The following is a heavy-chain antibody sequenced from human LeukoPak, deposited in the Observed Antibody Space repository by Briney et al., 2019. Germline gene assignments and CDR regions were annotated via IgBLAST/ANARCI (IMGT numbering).Heavy chain of an antibody. D-gene: IGHD3-16*01. CDR2: IYYSGST. CDR3: ARAASHHASLDY. Sequence: PSETLSLTCTVSGGSISSGDYYWSWIRQPPGKGLEWIGYIYYSGSTYYNPSLKSRVTISVDTSKNQFSLKLSSVTAADTAVYYCARAASHHASLDYWGQGTLVTVSS. J-gene: IGHJ4*02. CDR1: GGSISSGDYY. V-gene: IGHV4-30-4*01.